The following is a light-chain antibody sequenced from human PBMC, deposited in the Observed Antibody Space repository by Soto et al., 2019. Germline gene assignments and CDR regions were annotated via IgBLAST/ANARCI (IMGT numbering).Light chain of an antibody. CDR1: SSDVGGYNY. V-gene: IGLV2-14*03. Sequence: QSVLAQPASVSGSPGQSITISCTGTSSDVGGYNYVSWYQQHPGKAPKLIFYDVSNRPSGVSNRFSGSKSGNTASLTISGLQAEDEADYYCSSYTSSSTYIFGTGTKVTVL. CDR3: SSYTSSSTYI. CDR2: DVS. J-gene: IGLJ1*01.